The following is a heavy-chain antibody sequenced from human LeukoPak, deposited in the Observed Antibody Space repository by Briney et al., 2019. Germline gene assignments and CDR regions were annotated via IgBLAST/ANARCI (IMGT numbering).Heavy chain of an antibody. CDR1: GYTFNSYD. CDR3: ARVLRYDFWSAYYFDY. V-gene: IGHV1-18*01. D-gene: IGHD3-3*01. CDR2: ISTYNGNT. Sequence: GASAKVSCKASGYTFNSYDISWVRQAPGQGLEWMAWISTYNGNTNYALKVQGRATMTTDTSTSTAYMELRSLRSDDTAVYYCARVLRYDFWSAYYFDYWGQGTLVTVSS. J-gene: IGHJ4*02.